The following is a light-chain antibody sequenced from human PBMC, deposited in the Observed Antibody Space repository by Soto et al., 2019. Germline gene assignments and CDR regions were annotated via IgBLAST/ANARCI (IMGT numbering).Light chain of an antibody. Sequence: EIVLTQSPGTLSLSPGERATLSCRASQSVSSSYLAWYQQKPGQAPRLLIYGASSRATGIPDRFSGSGSGTDFTLTISRLEPEDFAVYSCQQYGSSTWTFGQGTQVEIK. V-gene: IGKV3-20*01. CDR2: GAS. CDR3: QQYGSSTWT. CDR1: QSVSSSY. J-gene: IGKJ1*01.